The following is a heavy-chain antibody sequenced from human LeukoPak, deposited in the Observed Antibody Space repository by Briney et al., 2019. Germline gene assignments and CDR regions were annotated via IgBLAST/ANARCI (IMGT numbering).Heavy chain of an antibody. D-gene: IGHD3-10*01. CDR1: GFTFSSYA. CDR3: AKDVPYYFDSGTYAGRFDP. V-gene: IGHV3-23*01. CDR2: LSGSGGST. Sequence: GGSLRLSCAASGFTFSSYAMSWVRQAPGKGLEWVSALSGSGGSTYYADSVKGRFTISRDNSKNTLYLQMDSLRAEDTAVYYCAKDVPYYFDSGTYAGRFDPWGQGTLVTVSS. J-gene: IGHJ5*02.